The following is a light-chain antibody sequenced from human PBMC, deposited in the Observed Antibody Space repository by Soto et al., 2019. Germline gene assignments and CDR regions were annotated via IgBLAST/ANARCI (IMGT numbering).Light chain of an antibody. CDR1: SSDVGGYNY. CDR2: DVS. Sequence: QSVLTQPASVSGSPGQSITISCTGTSSDVGGYNYVSWYQQHPGKAPKLMIYDVSNRPSGVSNRFSGSKSGNTASLTISGLQAEDEADYYGSSYTSSSTFGVFGGGTELTVL. J-gene: IGLJ3*02. V-gene: IGLV2-14*01. CDR3: SSYTSSSTFGV.